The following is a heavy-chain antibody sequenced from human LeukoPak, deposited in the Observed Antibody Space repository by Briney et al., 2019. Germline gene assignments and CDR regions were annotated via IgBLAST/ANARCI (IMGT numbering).Heavy chain of an antibody. V-gene: IGHV4-4*02. CDR2: NYHSGST. J-gene: IGHJ6*02. Sequence: IPSETLSLTCAVSGGSISSSNWWSWVRQPPEKGLEGSGENYHSGSTNYDPSLKGRVTITVDKSMNQSSLKLSCVTAEDTAVYYCATSCSTSPYGMDVWGQGTTVTVSS. CDR3: ATSCSTSPYGMDV. D-gene: IGHD2-2*01. CDR1: GGSISSSNW.